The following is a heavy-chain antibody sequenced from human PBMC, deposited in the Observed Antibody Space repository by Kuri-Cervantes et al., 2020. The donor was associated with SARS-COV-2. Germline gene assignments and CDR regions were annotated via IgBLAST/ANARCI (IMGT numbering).Heavy chain of an antibody. CDR1: GFTFSSYA. CDR2: ISYDGSNK. Sequence: GGSLRLSCAASGFTFSSYAMHWVRQAPGKGLEWVAVISYDGSNKYYADSVKGRFTISRDNSKNTLYLQMNSLRAEDTAVYYCARDPSKWELLGWGWFDPWGQGTRVTGSS. V-gene: IGHV3-30*04. D-gene: IGHD1-26*01. J-gene: IGHJ5*02. CDR3: ARDPSKWELLGWGWFDP.